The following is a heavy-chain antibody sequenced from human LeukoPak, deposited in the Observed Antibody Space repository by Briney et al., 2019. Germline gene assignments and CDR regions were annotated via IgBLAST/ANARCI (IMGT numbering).Heavy chain of an antibody. CDR2: IYYSGGT. Sequence: SETLSLTCTVSGGSISSYYWSWIRQPPGKGLEWIGYIYYSGGTNYKPSLKSRVTISVDTSKNQFSLKLSSVTAADTAVYYCARNTAALSHTTIWGQGTLVTVFS. CDR3: ARNTAALSHTTI. V-gene: IGHV4-59*08. D-gene: IGHD6-13*01. CDR1: GGSISSYY. J-gene: IGHJ4*02.